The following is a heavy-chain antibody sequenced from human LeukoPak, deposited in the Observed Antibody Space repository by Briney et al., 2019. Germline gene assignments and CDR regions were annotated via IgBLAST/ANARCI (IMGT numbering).Heavy chain of an antibody. J-gene: IGHJ4*02. Sequence: GASLRLSCAAAGFSFSSYAMSWVRLPPGERLEWVLIITHDAATIYYAAFEKGRFTISTDNANTTLDLQMNSLKAEDTAVYYCARGGWGTAIDYWGQGTLVTVSS. CDR1: GFSFSSYA. CDR2: ITHDAATI. V-gene: IGHV3-23*01. D-gene: IGHD2-21*02. CDR3: ARGGWGTAIDY.